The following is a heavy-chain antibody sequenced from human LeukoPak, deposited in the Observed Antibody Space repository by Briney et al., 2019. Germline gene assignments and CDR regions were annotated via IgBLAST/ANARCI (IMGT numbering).Heavy chain of an antibody. V-gene: IGHV3-43*02. Sequence: GGSLRPSCAAPGFTFEDFAIHWVRQAPGKGLDWVSLISGDGGSTYYADSVKGRFTISRDNSKNSLYLQMNSLRTEDTALYYCAKVSQMLDYYDSSGPIDYWGRGTLVTVSS. CDR1: GFTFEDFA. CDR3: AKVSQMLDYYDSSGPIDY. J-gene: IGHJ4*02. D-gene: IGHD3-22*01. CDR2: ISGDGGST.